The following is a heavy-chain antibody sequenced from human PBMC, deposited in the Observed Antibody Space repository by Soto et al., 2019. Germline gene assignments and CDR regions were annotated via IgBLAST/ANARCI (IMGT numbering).Heavy chain of an antibody. J-gene: IGHJ6*02. CDR2: IIPIFGTT. D-gene: IGHD4-17*01. CDR1: GGTFKTYS. CDR3: ATNHRAVTIDYYSYGLHV. V-gene: IGHV1-69*01. Sequence: QVQLVQSGAEVKKPGSSVKVSCEASGGTFKTYSINWVRQAPGQGVEWMGGIIPIFGTTNYAQKFRGRVTITADESTSTAYMELSSPRSDDTAVYYCATNHRAVTIDYYSYGLHVWGQGTTLTVSS.